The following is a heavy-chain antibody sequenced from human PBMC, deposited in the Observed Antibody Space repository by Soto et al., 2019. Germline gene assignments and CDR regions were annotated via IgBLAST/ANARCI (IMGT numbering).Heavy chain of an antibody. CDR3: TKDPNYYDSSGHGFDY. CDR1: GYSFTGQV. CDR2: IHPNSGAT. Sequence: GASVKVSCKASGYSFTGQVLHWVRQAPGQGLEWMGWIHPNSGATNSAQKFQGRVTMTRGTSISTAYMEVSRLRSDDTAVYYCTKDPNYYDSSGHGFDYWGQGTLVTVSS. D-gene: IGHD3-22*01. V-gene: IGHV1-2*02. J-gene: IGHJ4*02.